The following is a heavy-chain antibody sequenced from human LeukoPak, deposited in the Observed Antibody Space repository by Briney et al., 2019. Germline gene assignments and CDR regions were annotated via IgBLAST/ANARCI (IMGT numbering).Heavy chain of an antibody. CDR3: ARDRGASGWLDY. D-gene: IGHD6-19*01. CDR1: GDTVSSNTAA. V-gene: IGHV6-1*01. CDR2: TYYRSKWYT. Sequence: QTLSLTCAISGDTVSSNTAAWIWIRQSPSRGLECLGRTYYRSKWYTEYAVSVKSRMTINADTSKNQFSLQLNSVTPEDTAVYYCARDRGASGWLDYWDQGALVTVSS. J-gene: IGHJ4*02.